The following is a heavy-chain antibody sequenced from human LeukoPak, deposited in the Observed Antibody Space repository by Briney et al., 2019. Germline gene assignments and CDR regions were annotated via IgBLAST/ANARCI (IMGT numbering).Heavy chain of an antibody. Sequence: PGGSPRLSCAASGFTFSSYGMHWVRQAPGKGLEWVAVIWYDGSNKYYADSVKGRFTISRDNSKNTLYLQMNSLRAEDTAVYYCARVDYRYCGGDCYLDYWGQGTLVTVSS. J-gene: IGHJ4*02. D-gene: IGHD2-21*02. V-gene: IGHV3-33*01. CDR1: GFTFSSYG. CDR3: ARVDYRYCGGDCYLDY. CDR2: IWYDGSNK.